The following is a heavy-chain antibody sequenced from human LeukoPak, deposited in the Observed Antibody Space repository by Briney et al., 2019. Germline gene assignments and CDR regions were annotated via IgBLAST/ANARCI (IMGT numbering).Heavy chain of an antibody. CDR2: ISSGATNT. CDR1: GFTFSSYA. J-gene: IGHJ4*02. CDR3: ARARSMLILRSSFDY. V-gene: IGHV3-23*01. D-gene: IGHD2-21*02. Sequence: GGSLRLSCAASGFTFSSYAMSWVRQAPGKGLEWISSISSGATNTYYVDSVKGRFTISRDSSNTTLFLQMTSLRAEDTAIYFCARARSMLILRSSFDYWGQGAQVTVSS.